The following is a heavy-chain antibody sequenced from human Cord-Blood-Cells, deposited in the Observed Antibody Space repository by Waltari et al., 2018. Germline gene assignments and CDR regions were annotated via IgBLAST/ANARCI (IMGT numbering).Heavy chain of an antibody. Sequence: EVQLVESGGGLVQPGGSLRLSCAASGFTFSSHWMSWVRQAPGKGLEWVANIKQDGSEKYYVDSVKGRFTISRDNAKNSLYLQMNSLRAEDTAVYYCAGSGSYDAFDIWGQGTMVTVSS. CDR2: IKQDGSEK. CDR1: GFTFSSHW. J-gene: IGHJ3*02. CDR3: AGSGSYDAFDI. V-gene: IGHV3-7*01. D-gene: IGHD3-10*01.